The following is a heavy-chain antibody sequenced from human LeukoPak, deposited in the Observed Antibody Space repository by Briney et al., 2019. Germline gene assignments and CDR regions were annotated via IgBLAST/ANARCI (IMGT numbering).Heavy chain of an antibody. CDR2: INHRGSA. D-gene: IGHD2-2*01. Sequence: SETLSLTCAVYGGSFSGYYWSWIRQPPGTGLEWIGEINHRGSATYNPSLKSRVTISVDTSKNQLSLKLNSVTAADTAVYYCARPLDCSSTTCSGSFHYWGQGTLVTVSS. CDR1: GGSFSGYY. V-gene: IGHV4-34*01. CDR3: ARPLDCSSTTCSGSFHY. J-gene: IGHJ4*02.